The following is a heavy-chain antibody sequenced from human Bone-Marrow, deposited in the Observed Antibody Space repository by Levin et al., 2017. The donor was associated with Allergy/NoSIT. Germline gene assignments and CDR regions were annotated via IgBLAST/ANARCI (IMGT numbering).Heavy chain of an antibody. CDR1: GYTFTGYY. Sequence: ASVKVSCKASGYTFTGYYIHWVRQAPGQGLEWMGWINPNSGDTNYAQEFQGRVTMTRDTSISTAYMELSRLRSDDTALYYCARSQNGAFEYWGQGTLVTVSS. CDR2: INPNSGDT. V-gene: IGHV1-2*02. J-gene: IGHJ4*02. D-gene: IGHD1-1*01. CDR3: ARSQNGAFEY.